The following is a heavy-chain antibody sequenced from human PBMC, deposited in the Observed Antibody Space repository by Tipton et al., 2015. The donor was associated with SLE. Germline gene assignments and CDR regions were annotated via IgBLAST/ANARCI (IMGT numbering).Heavy chain of an antibody. J-gene: IGHJ4*02. Sequence: TLSLTCAVSGYSISSGYYWGWIRQPPGKGLEWIGSIYHSGGTYYNPSLKSRVTISVDTSKNQFSLKLSSVTAADTAVYYCARLTGYSSSYPDYWGQGTLVTVSS. CDR1: GYSISSGYY. CDR2: IYHSGGT. D-gene: IGHD6-6*01. V-gene: IGHV4-38-2*01. CDR3: ARLTGYSSSYPDY.